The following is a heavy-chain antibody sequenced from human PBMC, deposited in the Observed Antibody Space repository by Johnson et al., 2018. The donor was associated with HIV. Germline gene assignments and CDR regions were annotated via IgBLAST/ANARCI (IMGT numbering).Heavy chain of an antibody. D-gene: IGHD2-15*01. V-gene: IGHV3-30-3*01. CDR2: ISYDGSNE. CDR3: ARDGRYCSGGSCPDAFDI. CDR1: GFTFSSYA. J-gene: IGHJ3*02. Sequence: VQVVESGGGVVQPGRSLRLSCAASGFTFSSYAMHWVRQAPGKGLEWVAVISYDGSNEYFADSVKGRFTISRDNFKNTLYLQMNSLRAEDTAVYYCARDGRYCSGGSCPDAFDIWGQGTMVTVSS.